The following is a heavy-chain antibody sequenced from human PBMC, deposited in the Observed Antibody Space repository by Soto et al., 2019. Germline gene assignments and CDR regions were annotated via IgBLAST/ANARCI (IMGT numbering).Heavy chain of an antibody. CDR2: ISSSGSTI. D-gene: IGHD3-3*01. J-gene: IGHJ6*03. CDR3: AREGRITIFGVVSYYMDV. V-gene: IGHV3-11*01. CDR1: GFTFSDYY. Sequence: PGGSLRLSCAASGFTFSDYYMSWIRQAPGKGLEWVSYISSSGSTIYYADSVKGRFTISSDNAKNSLYLQMNSLRAEDTAVYYCAREGRITIFGVVSYYMDVWGKGTTVTVSS.